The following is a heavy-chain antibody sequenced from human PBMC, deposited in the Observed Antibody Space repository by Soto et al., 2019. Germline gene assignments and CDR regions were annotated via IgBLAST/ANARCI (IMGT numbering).Heavy chain of an antibody. Sequence: ASVKVSCKASGYTFTNYGINRVRQAPGQGLEWLGWISTYNVDTDNGQKVQGRVTMTTDTSTSTAYMELRSLRSDDTAVYYCTRSIFGVVFYGMDVWGQGTTVTVSS. V-gene: IGHV1-18*01. CDR3: TRSIFGVVFYGMDV. D-gene: IGHD3-3*01. CDR1: GYTFTNYG. CDR2: ISTYNVDT. J-gene: IGHJ6*02.